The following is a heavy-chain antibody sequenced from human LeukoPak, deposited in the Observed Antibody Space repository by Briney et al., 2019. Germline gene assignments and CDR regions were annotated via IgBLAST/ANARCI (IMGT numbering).Heavy chain of an antibody. V-gene: IGHV3-11*01. Sequence: GGPVRLSCGASGFPFSDHHMNGLPRAPGKALEGVSYISPDGNNIFYADPVKGRFTISRDNAKNSLSPQMNSLRAEETAVYYCARGVRFRGGHRYASPDFDYWGQGTLVTVSS. J-gene: IGHJ4*02. CDR2: ISPDGNNI. CDR3: ARGVRFRGGHRYASPDFDY. D-gene: IGHD3-16*02. CDR1: GFPFSDHH.